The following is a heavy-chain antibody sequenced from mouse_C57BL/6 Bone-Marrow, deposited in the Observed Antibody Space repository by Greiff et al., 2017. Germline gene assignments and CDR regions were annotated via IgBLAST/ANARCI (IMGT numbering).Heavy chain of an antibody. V-gene: IGHV1-66*01. J-gene: IGHJ1*03. Sequence: QVQLKESGPELVKPGASVKISCKASGYSFTSYYIHWVKQRPGQGLEWIGCIYPGSGTTKYNEKFKGKATLTADTSSSTAYMQLSSLTSEDSAVYYCARRGITTVVGGYFDVWGTGTTVTVSS. CDR1: GYSFTSYY. D-gene: IGHD1-1*01. CDR2: IYPGSGTT. CDR3: ARRGITTVVGGYFDV.